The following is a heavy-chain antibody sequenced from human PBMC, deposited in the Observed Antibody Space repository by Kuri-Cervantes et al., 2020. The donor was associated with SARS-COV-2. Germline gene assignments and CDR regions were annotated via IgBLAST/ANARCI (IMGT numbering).Heavy chain of an antibody. CDR1: GGSISSYY. CDR3: ARSGWYSRGVTYYRLDV. CDR2: IYYSGST. Sequence: ESLKISCTVSGGSISSYYWSWIRQPPGKGLEWIGYIYYSGSTNYNPSFKSRITISVDTSKNQFSLNLTSVTAADTAVYFCARSGWYSRGVTYYRLDVWGKGTTVTVSS. V-gene: IGHV4-59*01. J-gene: IGHJ6*04. D-gene: IGHD6-19*01.